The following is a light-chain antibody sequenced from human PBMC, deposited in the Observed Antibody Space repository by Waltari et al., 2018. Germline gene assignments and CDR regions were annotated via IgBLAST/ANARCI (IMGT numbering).Light chain of an antibody. J-gene: IGLJ1*01. CDR1: SSDVGRYNL. V-gene: IGLV2-23*01. Sequence: QSALTQPASVSGSPGQSITISCTGTSSDVGRYNLVSCYQQQPGTAPKLMIYEVSKRPSGVSNRFSGSKSGNTASLTISGLQAEDEADYYCCSYAGSSTLLFGTGTKVTVL. CDR3: CSYAGSSTLL. CDR2: EVS.